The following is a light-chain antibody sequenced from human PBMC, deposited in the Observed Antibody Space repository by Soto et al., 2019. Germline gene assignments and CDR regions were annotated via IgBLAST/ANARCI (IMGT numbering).Light chain of an antibody. CDR2: GAS. V-gene: IGKV3-20*01. Sequence: EVVLTQSPGMLSLSPGERATLSCRASQSVSSSYLGWYQQRPGQAPRLLMYGASRRATGIPDRFSGSGSGTELARSRRGREPEDCAVYCGQQYGAEPYCFGQGTKLEIK. CDR1: QSVSSSY. CDR3: QQYGAEPYC. J-gene: IGKJ2*03.